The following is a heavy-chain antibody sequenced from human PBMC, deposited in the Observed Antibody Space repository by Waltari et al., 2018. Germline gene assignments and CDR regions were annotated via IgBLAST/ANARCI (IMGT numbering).Heavy chain of an antibody. CDR3: ALRQGFTSGWYWFDP. D-gene: IGHD6-19*01. V-gene: IGHV4-59*01. CDR2: VYYTGST. Sequence: QVQLQESGPGLVKPSETLSLTCNVSGASLGDYYWTWLRQSPGKGLVWIGYVYYTGSTNYNPSLKSRVAMSLDMSKDQFSLQLRSVTAADTAVYYCALRQGFTSGWYWFDPWGPGTLVTVSS. J-gene: IGHJ5*02. CDR1: GASLGDYY.